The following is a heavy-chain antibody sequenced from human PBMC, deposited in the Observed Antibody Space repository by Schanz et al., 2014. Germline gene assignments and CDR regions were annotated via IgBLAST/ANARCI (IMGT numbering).Heavy chain of an antibody. CDR3: VRDAGWAFGDHHGMDV. Sequence: QVQLVQSGAEVKKPGASVKVSCKASGYTFTSYYMHWVRQAPGQGLEWMGIINPSGGSTSYAQKFQGGVTMTKDTSTSTVYMELRSLISDDTTVYYCVRDAGWAFGDHHGMDVWGQGTSVTVSS. D-gene: IGHD3-10*01. CDR2: INPSGGST. CDR1: GYTFTSYY. J-gene: IGHJ6*02. V-gene: IGHV1-46*01.